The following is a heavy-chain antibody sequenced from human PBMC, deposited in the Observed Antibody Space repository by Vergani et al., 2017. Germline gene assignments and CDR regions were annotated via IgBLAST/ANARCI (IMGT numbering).Heavy chain of an antibody. CDR3: AKLWVRGVIVDY. Sequence: QVQLVESGGGVVQPGRSLRLSCAASGFTFSSYGMHWVRQAPGKGLEWVAVISYDGSNKYYADSVKGRFTISRDNSKNTLYLQMNSLRAEDTAVYYCAKLWVRGVIVDYWGQGTLVTVSS. CDR2: ISYDGSNK. D-gene: IGHD3-10*01. J-gene: IGHJ4*02. CDR1: GFTFSSYG. V-gene: IGHV3-30*18.